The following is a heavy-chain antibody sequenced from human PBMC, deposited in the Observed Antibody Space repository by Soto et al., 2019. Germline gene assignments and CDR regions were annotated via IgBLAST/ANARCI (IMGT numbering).Heavy chain of an antibody. J-gene: IGHJ3*02. CDR1: GFTFDDYA. D-gene: IGHD3-16*02. CDR3: AKAVRLGELSLTGAFDI. Sequence: EVQLVESGGGLVQPGRSLRLSCAASGFTFDDYAMHWVRQAPGKGLEWVSGISWNSGSIGYADSVKGRFTISRDNAKNPLYLQMNSLRAEDTALYYCAKAVRLGELSLTGAFDIWGQGTMVTVSS. V-gene: IGHV3-9*01. CDR2: ISWNSGSI.